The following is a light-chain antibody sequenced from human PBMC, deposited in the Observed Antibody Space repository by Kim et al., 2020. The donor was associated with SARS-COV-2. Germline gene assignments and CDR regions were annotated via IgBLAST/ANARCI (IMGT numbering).Light chain of an antibody. CDR1: SSDVGRFKF. J-gene: IGLJ1*01. V-gene: IGLV2-8*01. CDR3: SSYVGSNNYV. CDR2: DVT. Sequence: GQSVTISCTGTSSDVGRFKFVSWYQQHPGKAPKLIIYDVTKRPSGVPDRFSGSKSGNTASLTVSGLQAEDEADYYCSSYVGSNNYVFGTGTKVTVL.